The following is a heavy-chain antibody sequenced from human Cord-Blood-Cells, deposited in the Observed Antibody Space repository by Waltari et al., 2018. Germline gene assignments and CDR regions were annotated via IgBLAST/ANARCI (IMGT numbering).Heavy chain of an antibody. V-gene: IGHV3-53*04. CDR2: SYRGGST. CDR3: ATVQLADYFDY. CDR1: GFTVSSNY. Sequence: EVQLVESGGGLVQPGGSLRLSCAVSGFTVSSNYMRWVRQAHGKGQEWVSVSYRGGSTYDADSVKGRFTISRHKSKNTLYLQMNSLRAEDTAVYYCATVQLADYFDYWGQGTLVTVSS. D-gene: IGHD1-1*01. J-gene: IGHJ4*02.